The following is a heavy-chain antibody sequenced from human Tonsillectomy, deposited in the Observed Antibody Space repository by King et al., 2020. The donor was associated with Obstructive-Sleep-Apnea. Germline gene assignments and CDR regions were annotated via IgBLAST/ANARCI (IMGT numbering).Heavy chain of an antibody. V-gene: IGHV3-15*01. J-gene: IGHJ4*02. CDR2: IKRNADGGTK. D-gene: IGHD4-23*01. CDR1: GFSFNNAW. Sequence: VQLVESGGGLLKPGGSLRLSCAASGFSFNNAWMTWVRQAPGKGLEWGGRIKRNADGGTKNYATAVRGRFIISRDDSKNTLYLHMNSLRIEDTAVYYCTTDPGYSGYWGQGTLVIVSS. CDR3: TTDPGYSGY.